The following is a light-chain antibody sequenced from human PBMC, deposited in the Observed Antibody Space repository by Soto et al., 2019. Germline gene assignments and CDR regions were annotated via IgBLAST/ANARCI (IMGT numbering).Light chain of an antibody. CDR3: SSYTSSSAYV. CDR2: DVS. CDR1: SSDVGGYNY. J-gene: IGLJ1*01. V-gene: IGLV2-14*03. Sequence: QSALTRPASVSGSPGQSVAISCSGTSSDVGGYNYVSWYQQYPGKAPKLMIYDVSSRPSGVSDRFSGSKSGNTASLTISGLRAEDEADYYCSSYTSSSAYVFGTGTKLTVL.